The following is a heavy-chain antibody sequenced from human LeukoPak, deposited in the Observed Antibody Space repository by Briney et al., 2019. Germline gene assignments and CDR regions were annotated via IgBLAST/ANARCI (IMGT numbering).Heavy chain of an antibody. J-gene: IGHJ6*03. CDR2: IYTSGST. V-gene: IGHV4-4*07. CDR3: ARVGNYYDRSGYYYYYYYMDV. Sequence: SETLSLTCTVSGGSISSYYWSWIRQPAGKGLEWIGRIYTSGSTNYNPSLKSRVTISVDKSRNQFSLKLSSVTAADTAVYYCARVGNYYDRSGYYYYYYYMDVWGKGTTVTVSS. D-gene: IGHD3-22*01. CDR1: GGSISSYY.